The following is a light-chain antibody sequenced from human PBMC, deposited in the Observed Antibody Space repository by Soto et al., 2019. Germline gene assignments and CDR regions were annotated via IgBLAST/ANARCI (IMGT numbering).Light chain of an antibody. J-gene: IGKJ1*01. V-gene: IGKV1-5*03. Sequence: KMYQSPATLSASLGDRVTIICRASEGINIYLAWFQQKPGKAPKLLIYKASTLKSGVPSRFSGSGSGTEFTLTISSLQPDDFATYYCQHYNSYSEAFGQGTKV. CDR1: EGINIY. CDR3: QHYNSYSEA. CDR2: KAS.